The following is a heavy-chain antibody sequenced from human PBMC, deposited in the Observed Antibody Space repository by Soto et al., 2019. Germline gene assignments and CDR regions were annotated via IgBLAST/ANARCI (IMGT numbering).Heavy chain of an antibody. V-gene: IGHV3-23*01. CDR3: ARGTYYGSRFDP. CDR2: LSDGGGST. CDR1: GFTFSNYA. J-gene: IGHJ5*02. D-gene: IGHD3-10*01. Sequence: PWGSLRLSCAASGFTFSNYAMSWVRQAPGKGLEWVSGLSDGGGSTFYADSVKGRFTISRDNSKNTLYLQMNSLRAEDTAVYYCARGTYYGSRFDPWGQGTLVTVSS.